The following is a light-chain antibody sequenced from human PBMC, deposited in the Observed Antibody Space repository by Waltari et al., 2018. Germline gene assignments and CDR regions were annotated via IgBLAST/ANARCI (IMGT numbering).Light chain of an antibody. CDR1: ESVSRA. V-gene: IGKV3-20*01. CDR3: QHYLRLPVT. CDR2: GAS. Sequence: SCRGRESVSRALAWYQHKPGQAPRLLSYGASTRATGIPDRFSGSGSGTDFSLTISRLEPDDFAVYYCQHYLRLPVTFGQGTTVEI. J-gene: IGKJ1*01.